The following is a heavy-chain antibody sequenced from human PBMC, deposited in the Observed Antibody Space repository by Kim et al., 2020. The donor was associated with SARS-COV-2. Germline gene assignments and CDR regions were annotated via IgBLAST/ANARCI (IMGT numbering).Heavy chain of an antibody. J-gene: IGHJ6*02. Sequence: GGSLRLSCAASGFTFSSYGMHWVRQAPGKGLEWVAVISYDGSNKYYADSVKGRFTISRDNSKNTLYLQMNSLRAEDTAVYYCAKERSLPPYDSSGHHDYYYGMDVWGQGTTVTVSS. V-gene: IGHV3-30*18. CDR1: GFTFSSYG. CDR3: AKERSLPPYDSSGHHDYYYGMDV. CDR2: ISYDGSNK. D-gene: IGHD3-22*01.